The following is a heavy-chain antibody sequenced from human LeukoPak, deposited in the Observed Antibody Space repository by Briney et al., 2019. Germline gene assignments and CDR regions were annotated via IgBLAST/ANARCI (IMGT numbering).Heavy chain of an antibody. CDR2: INSDGSST. D-gene: IGHD1-26*01. J-gene: IGHJ6*02. V-gene: IGHV3-74*01. CDR1: GFTFSSYW. CDR3: AKGGESGSYYYYGMDV. Sequence: GGSLRLSCAASGFTFSSYWMHWVRQAPGKGLVWVSRINSDGSSTNYADSVKGRFTISRDNAKNTLYLQMNSLRAEDTAVYYCAKGGESGSYYYYGMDVWGQGTTVTVSS.